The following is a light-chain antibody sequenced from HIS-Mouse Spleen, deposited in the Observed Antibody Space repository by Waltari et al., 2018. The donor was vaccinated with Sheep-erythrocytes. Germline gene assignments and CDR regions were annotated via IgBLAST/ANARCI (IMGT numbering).Light chain of an antibody. J-gene: IGLJ3*02. CDR2: DVS. CDR1: SSDVGGYNY. CDR3: CSYAGSYTFWV. V-gene: IGLV2-11*01. Sequence: QSALTQPRSVSGSPGQSVTIPCTGTSSDVGGYNYVPCYQQHPGKAPKLMIYDVSKRPSGVPDRFSGSKSGNTASLTISGLQAEDEADYYCCSYAGSYTFWVFGGGTKLTVL.